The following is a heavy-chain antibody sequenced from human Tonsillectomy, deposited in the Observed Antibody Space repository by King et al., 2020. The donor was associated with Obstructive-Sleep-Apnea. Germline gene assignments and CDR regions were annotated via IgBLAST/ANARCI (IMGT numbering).Heavy chain of an antibody. Sequence: VQLQESGPGLVKPSETLSLTCTVSGGSISSYYWSWIRQPPGKGLEWIGYVYYSGSTNYNPSLKSRVTISVDTAKKQFSLKLSSVTAADTAVYYCAISVDTAMVFDYWGQGTLVTVSS. CDR1: GGSISSYY. J-gene: IGHJ4*02. V-gene: IGHV4-59*08. CDR3: AISVDTAMVFDY. D-gene: IGHD5-18*01. CDR2: VYYSGST.